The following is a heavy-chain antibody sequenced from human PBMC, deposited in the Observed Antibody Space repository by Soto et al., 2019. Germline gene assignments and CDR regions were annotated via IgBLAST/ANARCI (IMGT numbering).Heavy chain of an antibody. D-gene: IGHD6-19*01. Sequence: EVQLLESGGGLVQPGGSLRLSCAASGFTFSSYAMSWVRRAPGKGLEWVSAISGSGGSTYYADSVKGRFTISRDNSKNTLYLQMNSLRAEDTAVYYCASNGMVAGKTDKDDYWGQGTLVTVSS. V-gene: IGHV3-23*01. J-gene: IGHJ4*02. CDR2: ISGSGGST. CDR3: ASNGMVAGKTDKDDY. CDR1: GFTFSSYA.